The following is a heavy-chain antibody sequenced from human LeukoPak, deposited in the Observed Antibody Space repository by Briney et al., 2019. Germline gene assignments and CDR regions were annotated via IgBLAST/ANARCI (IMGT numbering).Heavy chain of an antibody. CDR3: VKDPFYGGNPLYYFDY. D-gene: IGHD4-23*01. Sequence: GGSLRLSCSASGFTFSSYAMHWVRQAPGKGLECVSALTGDGGRTYYAYSVKGRFTISRDNSKNTLYLQMSSLRVEDTAVYYCVKDPFYGGNPLYYFDYWGQGTLVAVSS. V-gene: IGHV3-64D*06. CDR1: GFTFSSYA. J-gene: IGHJ4*02. CDR2: LTGDGGRT.